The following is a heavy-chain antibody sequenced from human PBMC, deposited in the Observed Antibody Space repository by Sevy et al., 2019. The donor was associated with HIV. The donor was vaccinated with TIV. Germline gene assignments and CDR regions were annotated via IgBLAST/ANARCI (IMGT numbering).Heavy chain of an antibody. CDR3: DNDVVVAGMGKDQYNYYGMDV. Sequence: GGSLRLSCAASGFSFDDYVMHWVRQAPGKGLEWVSGISRNRGSIGYADSVKGRFTISRDNDKNSLYLQMNSLRAEDTALYYCDNDVVVAGMGKDQYNYYGMDVWGRGTRVTV. V-gene: IGHV3-9*01. D-gene: IGHD6-19*01. CDR1: GFSFDDYV. CDR2: ISRNRGSI. J-gene: IGHJ6*02.